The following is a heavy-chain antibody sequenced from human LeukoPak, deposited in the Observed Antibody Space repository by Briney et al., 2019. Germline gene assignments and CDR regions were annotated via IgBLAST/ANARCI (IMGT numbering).Heavy chain of an antibody. V-gene: IGHV3-48*04. CDR1: GFTFNTYA. CDR2: ISSSGATI. J-gene: IGHJ4*02. CDR3: ASEYCSSTSCYRNFDY. D-gene: IGHD2-2*01. Sequence: GGSLRLSCAASGFTFNTYAMSWVRLAPGKGLEWLSCISSSGATIYYADSVKGRFTISRDNAKKSLYLQMNSLRAEDTAVYYCASEYCSSTSCYRNFDYWGQGTLVTVSS.